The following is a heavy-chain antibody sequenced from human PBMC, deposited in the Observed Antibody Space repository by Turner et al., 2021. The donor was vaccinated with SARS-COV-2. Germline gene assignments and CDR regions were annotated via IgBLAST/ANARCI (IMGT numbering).Heavy chain of an antibody. CDR2: FDPEDGET. Sequence: QVQLVQSGAEGKKPGASVKVPCKLSGYTLTELSMYWVRQAPGKGLEWMGGFDPEDGETIYAQKFQGRVTMTEDTSTDTAYMELSSLRSEDTAVYYCATGYQLRVNWFDPWGQGTLVTVSS. V-gene: IGHV1-24*01. CDR3: ATGYQLRVNWFDP. CDR1: GYTLTELS. D-gene: IGHD2-2*01. J-gene: IGHJ5*02.